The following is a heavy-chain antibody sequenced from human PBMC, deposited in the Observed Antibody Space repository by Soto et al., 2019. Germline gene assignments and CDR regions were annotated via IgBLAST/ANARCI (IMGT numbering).Heavy chain of an antibody. V-gene: IGHV1-69*02. CDR3: ARGAVDQPLLAVF. Sequence: QVQLVQSGTEVKKPGSSVKVSCKASGYTFSSYSISWVRQAPGQGLEWMGRVVPVLGISNYAQRLQGRVTITADRSTITAYLELNSLTSEDTAVYFCARGAVDQPLLAVFWGQGTLVAVSS. D-gene: IGHD1-26*01. CDR1: GYTFSSYS. CDR2: VVPVLGIS. J-gene: IGHJ4*02.